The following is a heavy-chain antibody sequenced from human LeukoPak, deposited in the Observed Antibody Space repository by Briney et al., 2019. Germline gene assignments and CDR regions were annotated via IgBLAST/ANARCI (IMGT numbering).Heavy chain of an antibody. V-gene: IGHV4-61*02. D-gene: IGHD2-2*01. CDR3: ARDECSTPTCYWTGWFDP. CDR2: IYASGST. J-gene: IGHJ5*02. Sequence: PSETLSLTCTVSGDSIISDTYYWTWIRQPAGKQLEWIGRIYASGSTTYNASLKSRVDISIDTSKNQFSLKPNSVTAADTAVYYCARDECSTPTCYWTGWFDPWGQGTLVTVSP. CDR1: GDSIISDTYY.